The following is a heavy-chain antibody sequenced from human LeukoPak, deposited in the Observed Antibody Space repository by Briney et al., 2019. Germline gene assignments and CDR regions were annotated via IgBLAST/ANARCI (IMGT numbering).Heavy chain of an antibody. CDR3: ARGVTYYYYYYYMDV. V-gene: IGHV1-18*01. Sequence: GASVKVSCKASGYTFTSYGISWVRQAPGQGLEWMGWISAYNGNTNYAQKLQGRVTMTTDTSTSTAYMGLRSLRSDDTAVYYCARGVTYYYYYYYMDVWGKGTTVTVSS. CDR1: GYTFTSYG. J-gene: IGHJ6*03. CDR2: ISAYNGNT.